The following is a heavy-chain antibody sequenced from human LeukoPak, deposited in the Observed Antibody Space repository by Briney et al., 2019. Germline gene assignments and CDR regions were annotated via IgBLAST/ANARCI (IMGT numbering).Heavy chain of an antibody. D-gene: IGHD6-13*01. J-gene: IGHJ3*02. CDR3: AREPSRWDGAFDI. CDR1: GGSLSDYY. Sequence: SETLSLTCAVYGGSLSDYYWSWIRQPPGKGLEWIGEINHSGSTNYNPSLKSRVTISVDTSKNQFSLKLSSVTAADTAVYYCAREPSRWDGAFDIWGQGTMVTVSS. V-gene: IGHV4-34*01. CDR2: INHSGST.